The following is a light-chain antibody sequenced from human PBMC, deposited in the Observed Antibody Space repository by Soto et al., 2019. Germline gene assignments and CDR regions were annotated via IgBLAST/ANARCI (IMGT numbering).Light chain of an antibody. CDR3: QHYNSFPYT. J-gene: IGKJ2*01. CDR1: QSISSW. V-gene: IGKV1-5*01. CDR2: DAS. Sequence: DIQMTQSPSTLSASVGDRVTITCRASQSISSWLAWYQQKPGKAPKLLIYDASTVESGVPSRFSGSGSGTEFTLTISSLQPYEFATYYCQHYNSFPYTVGQGTKLEI.